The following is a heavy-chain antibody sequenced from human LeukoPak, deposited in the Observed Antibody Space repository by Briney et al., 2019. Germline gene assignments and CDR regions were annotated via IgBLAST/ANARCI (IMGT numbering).Heavy chain of an antibody. V-gene: IGHV4-39*01. CDR2: IYYSGST. Sequence: PGGSLRLSCAASGFTFSSYWMSWVRQAPGKGLEWIGSIYYSGSTYYNPSLKSRVTISVDTSKNQFSLKLSSVTAADTAVYYCARGAVVITEYFDYWGQGTLVTVSS. J-gene: IGHJ4*02. CDR1: GFTFSSYW. D-gene: IGHD3-22*01. CDR3: ARGAVVITEYFDY.